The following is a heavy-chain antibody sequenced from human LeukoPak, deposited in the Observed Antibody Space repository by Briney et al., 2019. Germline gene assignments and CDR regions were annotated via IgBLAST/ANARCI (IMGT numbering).Heavy chain of an antibody. Sequence: GTSLRLSCAVSGFTFSSYGMHWVRQAPGKGLEWVAVISYDGSDKRYADAVKGRFTISRDNSKSTLYLQMNSLRTEDTAVYYCVKDPDKGYCSGGSCYPWGQGTLVTVPS. D-gene: IGHD2-15*01. CDR2: ISYDGSDK. J-gene: IGHJ5*02. CDR1: GFTFSSYG. CDR3: VKDPDKGYCSGGSCYP. V-gene: IGHV3-30*18.